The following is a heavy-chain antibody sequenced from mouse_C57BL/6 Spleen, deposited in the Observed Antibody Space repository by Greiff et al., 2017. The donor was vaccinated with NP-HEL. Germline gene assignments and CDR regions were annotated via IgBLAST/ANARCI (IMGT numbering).Heavy chain of an antibody. Sequence: QVQLKQSGAELAKPGASVKLSCKASGYTFTSYWLHWVNQRPGQGLEWIGYINPSSGYTKYNQKFKDKATLNADKSSNTAYIQMSSLTYEDSAVYSCARGYYVPYAYWGQGTLVTFSA. CDR2: INPSSGYT. J-gene: IGHJ3*01. CDR1: GYTFTSYW. CDR3: ARGYYVPYAY. D-gene: IGHD1-1*01. V-gene: IGHV1-7*01.